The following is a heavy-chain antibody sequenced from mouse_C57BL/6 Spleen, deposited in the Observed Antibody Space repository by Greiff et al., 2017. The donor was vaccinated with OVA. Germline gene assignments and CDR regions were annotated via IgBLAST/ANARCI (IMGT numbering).Heavy chain of an antibody. J-gene: IGHJ2*01. CDR2: INPNNGGT. CDR3: AYSYFDY. V-gene: IGHV1-26*01. Sequence: VQLDHAGCELVKPGASVNLRCNTSGYTFTDYYMNWVKQSHGKSLEWIGDINPNNGGTSYNQKFKGKATFTVDKSSSTAYMELRSLTSEDSAVYYCAYSYFDYWGQGTTLTVSS. CDR1: GYTFTDYY.